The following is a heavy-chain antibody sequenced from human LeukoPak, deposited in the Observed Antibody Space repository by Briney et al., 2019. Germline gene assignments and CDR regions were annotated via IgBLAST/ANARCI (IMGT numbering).Heavy chain of an antibody. J-gene: IGHJ6*03. CDR1: GVSISSYY. Sequence: SETLSLTCTVSGVSISSYYWSWIRQPPGKGLEWIGYIYYSGSSNYNPSLKSRVTISVDTSKNQFSLKLSSVTAADTAVYYCARDNRGYSYGSSVYYYYMDVWGKGTTVTVSS. CDR3: ARDNRGYSYGSSVYYYYMDV. CDR2: IYYSGSS. D-gene: IGHD5-18*01. V-gene: IGHV4-59*01.